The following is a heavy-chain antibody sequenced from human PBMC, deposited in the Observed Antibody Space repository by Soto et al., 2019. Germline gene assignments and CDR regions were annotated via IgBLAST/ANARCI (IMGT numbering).Heavy chain of an antibody. Sequence: GGSLRLSCAASGFTFSNAWMSWVRQAPGKGLEWVGRIKSKTDGGTTDYVAPVKGRFTISRDDSKNTLYLQMNSLKTEDTAVYYCTTEGPYEQLVPNFFDYWGQGTLVTVSS. CDR2: IKSKTDGGTT. J-gene: IGHJ4*02. V-gene: IGHV3-15*01. D-gene: IGHD6-6*01. CDR1: GFTFSNAW. CDR3: TTEGPYEQLVPNFFDY.